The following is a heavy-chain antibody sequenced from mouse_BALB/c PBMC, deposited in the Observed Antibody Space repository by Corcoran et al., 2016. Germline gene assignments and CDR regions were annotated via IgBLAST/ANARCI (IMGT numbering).Heavy chain of an antibody. CDR1: GYTFTSYT. CDR3: ARSTTGDALDY. CDR2: INPSSGYT. Sequence: QVQLQQSGAELARPGASVKMSCKASGYTFTSYTMHWVNQRPGQGREWIGYINPSSGYTNYNQKFKDKATLTADKYSSTAYMQLSSLTSEDSAVYYCARSTTGDALDYWGQGTSVTVSS. V-gene: IGHV1-4*01. D-gene: IGHD1-1*01. J-gene: IGHJ4*01.